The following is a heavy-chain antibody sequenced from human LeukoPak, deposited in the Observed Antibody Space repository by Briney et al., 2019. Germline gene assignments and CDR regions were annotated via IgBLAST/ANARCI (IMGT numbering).Heavy chain of an antibody. CDR3: ASDGYNSFDN. Sequence: GGSLRLSCAASGFTFSSYSMNWVRQAPGKGLDWVSSISSSSSYIYYADSLKGRFTISRDNAKNSLYLQMNSLRAEDTAVYYCASDGYNSFDNWGQGTLVTVSS. D-gene: IGHD5-24*01. J-gene: IGHJ4*02. CDR1: GFTFSSYS. V-gene: IGHV3-21*01. CDR2: ISSSSSYI.